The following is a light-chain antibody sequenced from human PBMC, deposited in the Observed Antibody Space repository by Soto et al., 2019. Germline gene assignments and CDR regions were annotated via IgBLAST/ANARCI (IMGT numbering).Light chain of an antibody. J-gene: IGLJ3*02. CDR3: VLYMGSGLWV. Sequence: QAVVTQEPSFSVSPGRTVTLTCGLTSGSVSTSDYPSWYQQTPGQATRTLIYNTNTRSSGVPDRVSGSILGNKAALTITGAQADDESDYSCVLYMGSGLWVFGGGTKLTVL. CDR1: SGSVSTSDY. V-gene: IGLV8-61*01. CDR2: NTN.